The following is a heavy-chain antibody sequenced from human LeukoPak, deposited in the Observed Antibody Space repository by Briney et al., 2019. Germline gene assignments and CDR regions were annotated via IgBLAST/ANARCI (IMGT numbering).Heavy chain of an antibody. D-gene: IGHD2-8*01. J-gene: IGHJ4*02. V-gene: IGHV3-21*01. CDR2: ISSSSSYI. Sequence: PGGSLRLSCAASGFTFSSYSMNWVRQAPGKGLEWVSSISSSSSYIYYADSAKGRFTISRDNAKNSLYLQMNSLRAEDTAVYYCAIYCTNGVCYTGWGQGTLVTVSS. CDR1: GFTFSSYS. CDR3: AIYCTNGVCYTG.